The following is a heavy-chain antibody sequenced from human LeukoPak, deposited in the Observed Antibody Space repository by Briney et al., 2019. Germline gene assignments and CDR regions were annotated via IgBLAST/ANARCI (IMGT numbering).Heavy chain of an antibody. Sequence: GSSVKVSCKASGGTFSSHAISWVRQAPGQGLEWMGRVIPIFGTANYAQKFQGRVTITTDESTSTAYMELSSLRSEDTAVYYCASTLGYCSGGSCYPWFDPWGQGTLVTVSS. V-gene: IGHV1-69*05. CDR3: ASTLGYCSGGSCYPWFDP. CDR1: GGTFSSHA. J-gene: IGHJ5*02. D-gene: IGHD2-15*01. CDR2: VIPIFGTA.